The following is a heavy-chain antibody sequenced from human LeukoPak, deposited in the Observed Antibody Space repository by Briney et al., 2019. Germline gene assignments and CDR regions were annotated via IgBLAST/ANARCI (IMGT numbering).Heavy chain of an antibody. D-gene: IGHD3-3*01. CDR2: IYYSGST. CDR3: ARHESLEWFDY. V-gene: IGHV4-39*01. Sequence: SETLSLTCTVSGGSISSYYWGWIRQPPGKGLEWIGSIYYSGSTYYNPSLKSRVTTSVDTSKSQFSLKLSSVTAADTAVYYCARHESLEWFDYWGQGTLVTVSS. CDR1: GGSISSYY. J-gene: IGHJ4*02.